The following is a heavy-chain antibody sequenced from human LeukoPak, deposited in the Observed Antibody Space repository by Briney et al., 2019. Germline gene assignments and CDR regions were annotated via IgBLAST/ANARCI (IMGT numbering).Heavy chain of an antibody. CDR3: ARGPWGSVAFDI. CDR2: INHNGST. CDR1: GGSFSGYY. Sequence: SETLSLTCAVYGGSFSGYYWSWIRQPPGKGLEWIGKINHNGSTNYNPSLKSRVTISVDTSKNQFSLKLSSVTAADTAVYYCARGPWGSVAFDIWGQGTMVTVSS. D-gene: IGHD7-27*01. J-gene: IGHJ3*02. V-gene: IGHV4-34*01.